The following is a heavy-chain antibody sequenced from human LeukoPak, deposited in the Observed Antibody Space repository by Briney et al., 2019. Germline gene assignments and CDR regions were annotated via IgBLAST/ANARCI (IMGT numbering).Heavy chain of an antibody. D-gene: IGHD2-2*01. CDR2: IYAGGRT. J-gene: IGHJ4*02. CDR3: ARVIYQLVFDY. Sequence: PGGSLRLSCAASGLTLSSNYMSWVRQAPGRGLEWVSVIYAGGRTYYADSVKGRFTISRRNSNNTLYLQMDSLRPEDTAVYYCARVIYQLVFDYWGQGTLVSVSS. V-gene: IGHV3-53*04. CDR1: GLTLSSNY.